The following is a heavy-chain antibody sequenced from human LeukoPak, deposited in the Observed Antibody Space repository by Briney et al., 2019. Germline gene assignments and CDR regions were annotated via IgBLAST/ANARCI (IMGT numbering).Heavy chain of an antibody. CDR1: GGTFISYA. CDR3: ARLGNSYYFDY. D-gene: IGHD6-6*01. V-gene: IGHV1-69*10. J-gene: IGHJ4*02. Sequence: AAVKVSCKASGGTFISYAISWVRQAPGQGREWVGGIIPIFGIANYAQKFQGRVTITADKSTSTAYMELSSLRSEDTAVYYCARLGNSYYFDYWGQGTLVTVSS. CDR2: IIPIFGIA.